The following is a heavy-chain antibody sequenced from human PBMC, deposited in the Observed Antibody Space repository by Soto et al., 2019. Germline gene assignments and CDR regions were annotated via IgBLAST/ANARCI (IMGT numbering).Heavy chain of an antibody. CDR3: ARTLAETHDFEN. Sequence: ASVKVSCKASGYTFTTYAMPWVRQAPGQRLGWMGWINAGNGNTKYSQKFQGRVSISRDTSASIGYMELSSLSSEDTAVYYCARTLAETHDFENWGQGTPVTVSS. V-gene: IGHV1-3*01. D-gene: IGHD3-3*01. J-gene: IGHJ4*02. CDR1: GYTFTTYA. CDR2: INAGNGNT.